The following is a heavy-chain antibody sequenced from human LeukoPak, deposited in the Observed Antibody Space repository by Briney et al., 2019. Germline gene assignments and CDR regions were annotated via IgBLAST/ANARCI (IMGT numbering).Heavy chain of an antibody. CDR3: ARDQSGTTFDY. Sequence: GRSLRLSCAASGFTFSSYGMHWVRQAPGKGLEWVSSISSSSSYIYYADSVKGRFTISRDNAKNSLYLQMNSLRAEDTAVYYCARDQSGTTFDYWGQGTLVTVSS. D-gene: IGHD1-1*01. CDR2: ISSSSSYI. V-gene: IGHV3-21*01. J-gene: IGHJ4*02. CDR1: GFTFSSYG.